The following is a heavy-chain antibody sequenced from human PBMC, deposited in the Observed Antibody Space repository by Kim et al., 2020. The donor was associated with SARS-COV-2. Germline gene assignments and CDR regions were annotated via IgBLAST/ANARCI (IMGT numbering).Heavy chain of an antibody. CDR2: IRSKAYGGTT. CDR1: GFTFGDYD. J-gene: IGHJ6*02. CDR3: TRDYYDSSGFYYYYGMDV. Sequence: GGSLRLSCTASGFTFGDYDMSWFRQAPGKGLEWVGFIRSKAYGGTTEYAASVKGRFTISRDDSKSIAYLQMNSLKTEDTAEYYCTRDYYDSSGFYYYYGMDVLGQGTTVTVSS. V-gene: IGHV3-49*03. D-gene: IGHD3-22*01.